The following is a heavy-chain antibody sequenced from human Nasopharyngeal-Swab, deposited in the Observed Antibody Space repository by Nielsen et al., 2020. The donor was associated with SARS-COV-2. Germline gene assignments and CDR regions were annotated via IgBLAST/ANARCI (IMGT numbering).Heavy chain of an antibody. CDR2: MNPNSGNT. J-gene: IGHJ6*04. CDR3: ARGWAPAAKDV. Sequence: WVRQAPGQGLEWMGWMNPNSGNTGYAQKFQGRVTMTRNTSISTAYMELSSLRSEDTAVYYCARGWAPAAKDVWGKGTTVTVSS. D-gene: IGHD2-2*01. V-gene: IGHV1-8*01.